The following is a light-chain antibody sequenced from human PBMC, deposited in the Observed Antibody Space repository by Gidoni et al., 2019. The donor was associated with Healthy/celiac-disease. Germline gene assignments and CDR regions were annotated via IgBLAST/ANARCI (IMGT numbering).Light chain of an antibody. CDR2: EVT. J-gene: IGLJ3*02. CDR3: SSYAGSNNLV. Sequence: QSALTQPPSASGSPGQSVTISCTGTSSDVGGYNYVSWYQQHPGKAPKLMIYEVTKRPSGVPERFSGSKSGNMASLTVSGLQAEDDADYYCSSYAGSNNLVFGGGTKLSVL. CDR1: SSDVGGYNY. V-gene: IGLV2-8*01.